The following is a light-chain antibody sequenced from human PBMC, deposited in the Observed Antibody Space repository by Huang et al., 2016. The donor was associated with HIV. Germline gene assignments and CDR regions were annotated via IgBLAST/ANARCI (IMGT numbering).Light chain of an antibody. J-gene: IGKJ1*01. V-gene: IGKV1-5*03. Sequence: DIQMTQSPSTLSASVGDRVTITCRASQTISTWLDWYQQKPGKAPKLLIYKAANVENGGPSRFSGGGSGTEFTLTISSLQSDDFATYYCQQYNSYSGTFGQGTKVEVK. CDR2: KAA. CDR3: QQYNSYSGT. CDR1: QTISTW.